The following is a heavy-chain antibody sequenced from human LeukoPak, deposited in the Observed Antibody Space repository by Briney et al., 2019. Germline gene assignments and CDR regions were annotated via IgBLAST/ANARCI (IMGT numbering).Heavy chain of an antibody. CDR3: VSAPGYSSGWYWFDP. V-gene: IGHV3-64D*06. CDR1: GFTFSSYA. Sequence: GGSLRLSCSASGFTFSSYAMHRVRQAPGKGLEYVSAISSNGGSTYYADSVKGRFTISRDNSKNTLYLQMSSLRAEDTAVYYCVSAPGYSSGWYWFDPWGQGTLVTVSS. D-gene: IGHD6-19*01. CDR2: ISSNGGST. J-gene: IGHJ5*02.